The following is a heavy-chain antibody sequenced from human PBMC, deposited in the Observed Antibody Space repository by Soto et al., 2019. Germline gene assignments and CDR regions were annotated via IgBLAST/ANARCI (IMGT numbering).Heavy chain of an antibody. CDR2: IYTSGRT. CDR1: GGSISSSY. V-gene: IGHV4-4*07. D-gene: IGHD6-6*01. CDR3: SRGAALEY. Sequence: QVQLQESGPGLVKPSETLSLTCTVSGGSISSSYWSWIRQPAGKVLEWMGRIYTSGRTNYNPTLKSRDNMSVHTSQNPSSLKLSSLTAADTALYYCSRGAALEYWGQGTLVTVSS. J-gene: IGHJ4*02.